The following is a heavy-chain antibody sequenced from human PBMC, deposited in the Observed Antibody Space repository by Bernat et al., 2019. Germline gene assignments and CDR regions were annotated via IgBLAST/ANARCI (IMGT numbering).Heavy chain of an antibody. CDR2: ISSSSYT. J-gene: IGHJ6*03. CDR3: ARGTSTSAPYMDV. Sequence: QVQLLESGGGLVKPGGSLRLSCAASGFTFSDYYMSWIRQAPGKGLDWVSYISSSSYTNYADSVKGRFTISRDNAKNSLYLQMNSLRAEDTAVYYCARGTSTSAPYMDVWGKGTTVTVSS. V-gene: IGHV3-11*03. CDR1: GFTFSDYY.